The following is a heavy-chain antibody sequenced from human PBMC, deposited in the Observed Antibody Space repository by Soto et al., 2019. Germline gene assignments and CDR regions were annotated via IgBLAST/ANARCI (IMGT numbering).Heavy chain of an antibody. CDR1: GFTFSSYD. CDR2: IGMAGDT. J-gene: IGHJ4*02. CDR3: VRGSYTKIVRQKDEELLEWVFSTK. V-gene: IGHV3-13*01. D-gene: IGHD3-3*01. Sequence: GGSLRLSCATSGFTFSSYDMHWVRQVRGIGLEWVSSIGMAGDTHYTDSVKGRFTISRQNVKNSFYLQMNSLRVGDTAVYFCVRGSYTKIVRQKDEELLEWVFSTKWGQGTLVTVSS.